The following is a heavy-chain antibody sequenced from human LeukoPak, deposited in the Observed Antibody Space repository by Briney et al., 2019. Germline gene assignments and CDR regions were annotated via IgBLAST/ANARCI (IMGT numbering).Heavy chain of an antibody. V-gene: IGHV3-11*04. CDR3: ARDHGGSYSY. Sequence: PGGSLRLSCAASGFTFSDYYMSWVRQAPGKGLEWVSYISSISGTIDYADSVKGRFTISRDNAKNSLYLQMNSLRAEDTAVYYCARDHGGSYSYWGQGTLVTVSS. CDR2: ISSISGTI. CDR1: GFTFSDYY. D-gene: IGHD1-26*01. J-gene: IGHJ4*02.